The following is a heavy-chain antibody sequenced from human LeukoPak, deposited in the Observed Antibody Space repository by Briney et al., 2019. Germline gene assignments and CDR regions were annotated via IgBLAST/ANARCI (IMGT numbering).Heavy chain of an antibody. CDR1: GGTFSSYA. Sequence: SVQVSCKASGGTFSSYAISWVRQAPGQWLEWMGGIIPIFGTANYAQKFQGRVTITADKSTSTAYMEQSSLRSEDTAVYYCARRDSSGYYYFDYWGQGTLVTVSS. CDR2: IIPIFGTA. D-gene: IGHD3-22*01. V-gene: IGHV1-69*06. J-gene: IGHJ4*02. CDR3: ARRDSSGYYYFDY.